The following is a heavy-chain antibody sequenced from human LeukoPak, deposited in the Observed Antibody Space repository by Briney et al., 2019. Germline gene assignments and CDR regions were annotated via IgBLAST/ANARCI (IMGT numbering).Heavy chain of an antibody. D-gene: IGHD2-15*01. CDR1: GFTFSSYG. V-gene: IGHV3-30*02. Sequence: PGGSLRLSCAASGFTFSSYGMHWVRQAPGKGLEWVAFIRYDGSNKYYADSVKGRFTISRDNSKNTLYLQMNSLRAEDTAVYYCAKEKWWLGRDYYHYYMDVWGKGTTVTISS. J-gene: IGHJ6*03. CDR3: AKEKWWLGRDYYHYYMDV. CDR2: IRYDGSNK.